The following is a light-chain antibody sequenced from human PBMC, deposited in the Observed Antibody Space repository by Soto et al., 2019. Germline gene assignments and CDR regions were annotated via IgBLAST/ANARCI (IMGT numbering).Light chain of an antibody. V-gene: IGLV2-14*01. Sequence: QSVLTQPASVSGSPGQLITISCTGTSDDIGRYNSVTWYQQYPGKAPKVTIYDVSYRPSGVSDRFSGSKTGNTASLTISGLQPDDEASYYCSSYTTSLTIVFGGGTKLTVL. CDR2: DVS. J-gene: IGLJ2*01. CDR3: SSYTTSLTIV. CDR1: SDDIGRYNS.